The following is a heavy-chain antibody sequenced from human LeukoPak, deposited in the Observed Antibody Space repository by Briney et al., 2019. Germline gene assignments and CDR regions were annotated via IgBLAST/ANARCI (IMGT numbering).Heavy chain of an antibody. Sequence: PSETLSLTCAVYGGSFSGYYWSWIRQPPGKGLEWIGYIYHSGSTYYNPSLKSRVTISVDRSKNQFSLKLSSVTAADTAVYYCARDPRGYCSSTSCYTTPGYWGQGTLVTVSS. CDR3: ARDPRGYCSSTSCYTTPGY. V-gene: IGHV4-34*01. CDR2: IYHSGST. J-gene: IGHJ4*02. D-gene: IGHD2-2*02. CDR1: GGSFSGYY.